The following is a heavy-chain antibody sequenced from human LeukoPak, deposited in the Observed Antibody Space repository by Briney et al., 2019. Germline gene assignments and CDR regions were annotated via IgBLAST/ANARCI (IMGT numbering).Heavy chain of an antibody. CDR2: ISGSGGST. J-gene: IGHJ6*03. Sequence: GGSLRLSCAASGFTFSSYAMSWVRQAPGKGLEWVSAISGSGGSTYYADSVKGRFTISRDNSKNTLYLQMNSLRAEDTAVYYCAKAFKFGVIIPPTYYYCYMDVWGKGTTVTVSS. D-gene: IGHD3-3*01. CDR1: GFTFSSYA. V-gene: IGHV3-23*01. CDR3: AKAFKFGVIIPPTYYYCYMDV.